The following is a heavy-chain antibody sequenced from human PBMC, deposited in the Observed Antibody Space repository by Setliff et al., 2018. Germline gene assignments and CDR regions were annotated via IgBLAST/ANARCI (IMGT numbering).Heavy chain of an antibody. CDR1: GYTFSNYG. Sequence: KVSCKASGYTFSNYGVTWVRQAPGQGLEWMGWITIYNGNTKYAQNLQGRLTLTTDISTSTAYMELGSLTTDDTAVYYCARVESMVRGKNILRHFDYWGQGIQVTVSS. CDR3: ARVESMVRGKNILRHFDY. CDR2: ITIYNGNT. D-gene: IGHD3-10*01. V-gene: IGHV1-18*01. J-gene: IGHJ4*02.